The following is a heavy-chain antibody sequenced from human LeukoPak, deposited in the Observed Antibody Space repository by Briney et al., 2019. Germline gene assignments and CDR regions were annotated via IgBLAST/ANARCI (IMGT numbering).Heavy chain of an antibody. CDR1: GGSISSSNW. Sequence: SETLSLTCADSGGSISSSNWWGWVRQPPGKGLEWIGEIYHSGSTNYNPSLKSRVTISVDKSKNQFSLKLSSVTAADTAVYYCARDGTCVGATAYDAFDIWGQGTMVTVSS. J-gene: IGHJ3*02. V-gene: IGHV4-4*02. CDR3: ARDGTCVGATAYDAFDI. D-gene: IGHD1-26*01. CDR2: IYHSGST.